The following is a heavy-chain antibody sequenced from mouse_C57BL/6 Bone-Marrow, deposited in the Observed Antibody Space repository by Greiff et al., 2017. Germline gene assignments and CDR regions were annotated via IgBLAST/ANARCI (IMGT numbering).Heavy chain of an antibody. CDR1: GSTFSSYA. J-gene: IGHJ2*01. V-gene: IGHV5-4*01. CDR3: AMIHFDY. CDR2: ISDGGSYT. Sequence: GSTFSSYAMSWVRQTPEKRLDWVATISDGGSYTYYPDNVKCRFTISRDNAKNNLCLQMSHLKSEDTAMYYCAMIHFDYWGQGTTLTVSS.